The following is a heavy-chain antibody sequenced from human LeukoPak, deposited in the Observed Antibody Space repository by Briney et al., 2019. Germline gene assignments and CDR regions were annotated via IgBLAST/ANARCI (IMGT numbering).Heavy chain of an antibody. CDR2: IWYDGSNK. D-gene: IGHD1/OR15-1a*01. CDR3: AKELLTNFYFDY. Sequence: PGGSLRLSCAASGFTFSSYGMHWVRQAPGKGLEWVAVIWYDGSNKYYADSVKGRFTISRDNSKNTLYLQMNSLRAEDTAVYYCAKELLTNFYFDYWGQGTLVTVSS. V-gene: IGHV3-33*06. CDR1: GFTFSSYG. J-gene: IGHJ4*02.